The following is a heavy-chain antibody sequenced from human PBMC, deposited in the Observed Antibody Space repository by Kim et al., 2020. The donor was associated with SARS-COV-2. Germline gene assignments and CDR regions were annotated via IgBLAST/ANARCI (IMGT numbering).Heavy chain of an antibody. J-gene: IGHJ4*02. V-gene: IGHV3-33*05. CDR3: AREDVDIVATMLGYFDY. D-gene: IGHD5-12*01. Sequence: GGSLRLSCAASGFTFSSYGMHWVRQAPGKGLEWVAVISYDGSNKYYADSVKGRFTISRDNSKNTLYLQMNSLRAEDTAVYYCAREDVDIVATMLGYFDYWGQGTLVTVSS. CDR1: GFTFSSYG. CDR2: ISYDGSNK.